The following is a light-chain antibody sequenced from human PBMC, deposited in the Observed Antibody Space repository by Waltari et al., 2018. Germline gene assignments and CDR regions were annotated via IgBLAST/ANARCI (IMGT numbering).Light chain of an antibody. J-gene: IGKJ1*01. Sequence: IVLPQSPGTLSLSPGERATLSCRASQSVSRTLAWYQQKPGQAPRLLIYGASTRAAGIPDRFSGSGSGTDFRLTISRLEPEDFAVYYCQHYVRLPVTFGQGTKVEIK. V-gene: IGKV3-20*01. CDR3: QHYVRLPVT. CDR1: QSVSRT. CDR2: GAS.